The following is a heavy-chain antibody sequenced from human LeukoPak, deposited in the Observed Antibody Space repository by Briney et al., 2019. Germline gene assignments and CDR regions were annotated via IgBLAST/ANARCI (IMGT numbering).Heavy chain of an antibody. J-gene: IGHJ3*01. CDR3: AREISMFVNAFDL. D-gene: IGHD3-10*02. CDR2: IWYDGSTD. CDR1: GFTFTNSG. V-gene: IGHV3-33*01. Sequence: PGGSLRLSCAASGFTFTNSGMHWVRQAPGKWLEWVAVIWYDGSTDYYADAVKGRFIISRDNSKNTVHLKMNSLRVEDTSVYYCAREISMFVNAFDLWGQGTLVAVSS.